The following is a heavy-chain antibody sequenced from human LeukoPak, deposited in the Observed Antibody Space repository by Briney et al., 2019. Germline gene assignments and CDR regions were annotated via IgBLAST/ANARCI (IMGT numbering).Heavy chain of an antibody. CDR2: ISSSSSTI. J-gene: IGHJ3*02. V-gene: IGHV3-48*04. CDR1: GFTFSSYS. Sequence: GGSLRLSCAASGFTFSSYSMNWVRQAPGKGLEWISYISSSSSTIYYADSVKGRFTISRDNAKYSLYLQMNSLRAEDTAVYYCARFNFPLDAFDIWGQGTMVTVSS. CDR3: ARFNFPLDAFDI.